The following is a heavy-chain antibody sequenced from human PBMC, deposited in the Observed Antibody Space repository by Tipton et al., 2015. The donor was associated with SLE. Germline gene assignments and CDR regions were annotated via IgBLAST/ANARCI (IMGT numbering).Heavy chain of an antibody. CDR3: ARETLTYYYGSGSYYNGGYFDY. Sequence: GSLRLSCAASGFTFSSYSMNWVRQAPGKGLEWVSYISSSSSTIYYADSVKGRFTISRDNAKNSLNLQMNSLRAEDTAVYYCARETLTYYYGSGSYYNGGYFDYWGQGTLVTVSS. CDR2: ISSSSSTI. V-gene: IGHV3-48*01. D-gene: IGHD3-10*01. J-gene: IGHJ4*02. CDR1: GFTFSSYS.